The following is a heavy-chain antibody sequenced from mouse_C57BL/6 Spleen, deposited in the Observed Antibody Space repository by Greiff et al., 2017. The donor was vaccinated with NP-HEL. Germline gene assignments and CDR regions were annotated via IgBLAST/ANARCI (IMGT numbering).Heavy chain of an antibody. CDR3: ARRGDYYGSSSYWYFDV. CDR2: IYPGSGNT. Sequence: QVQLQQSGAELVRPGASVKLSCKASGYTFTDYYINWVKQRPGQGLEWIARIYPGSGNTYYNEKFKGKAPLTAEKSSSTAYMQLSSLTSEDSAVYFCARRGDYYGSSSYWYFDVWGTGTTVTVSS. J-gene: IGHJ1*03. CDR1: GYTFTDYY. D-gene: IGHD1-1*01. V-gene: IGHV1-76*01.